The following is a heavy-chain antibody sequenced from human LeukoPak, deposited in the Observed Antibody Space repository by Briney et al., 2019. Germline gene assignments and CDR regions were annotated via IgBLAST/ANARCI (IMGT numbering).Heavy chain of an antibody. D-gene: IGHD2-8*01. CDR1: GYTFTSYD. V-gene: IGHV1-8*01. CDR3: ARAPGGIMVSLLRKYYFDY. CDR2: MNPNSGST. Sequence: ASVKVSCKASGYTFTSYDINWVRQATGQGLEWMGWMNPNSGSTGYAQKFQGRVTMTRNTSISTAYMELSSLRSEDTAVYYCARAPGGIMVSLLRKYYFDYWGQGTLATVSS. J-gene: IGHJ4*02.